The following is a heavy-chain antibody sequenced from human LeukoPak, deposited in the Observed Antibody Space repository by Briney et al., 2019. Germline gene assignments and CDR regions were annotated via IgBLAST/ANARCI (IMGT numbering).Heavy chain of an antibody. V-gene: IGHV4-61*05. CDR1: GGSISSSSYY. D-gene: IGHD3-22*01. CDR3: ARGLDTYYYDSSGYGFDY. Sequence: SETLSLTCTVSGGSISSSSYYWGWIRQPPGKGLEWIGYIYYSGSTNYNPSLKSRVTISVDTSKNQFSLKLSSVTAADTAVYYCARGLDTYYYDSSGYGFDYWGQGTLVTVSS. CDR2: IYYSGST. J-gene: IGHJ4*02.